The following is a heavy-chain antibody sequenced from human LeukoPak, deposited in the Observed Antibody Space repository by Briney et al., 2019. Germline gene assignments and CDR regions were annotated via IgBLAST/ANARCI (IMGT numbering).Heavy chain of an antibody. CDR2: IYYSGST. CDR3: ARDGGNSWYHY. CDR1: GGSISSYY. Sequence: SETLSLTCTVSGGSISSYYWSWIRQPPGKGLEWIGYIYYSGSTNYNPSLKGRVTISVDTSKNRFSLKLSSVTAADTAVYYCARDGGNSWYHYWGQGTLVTVSS. V-gene: IGHV4-59*01. D-gene: IGHD6-13*01. J-gene: IGHJ4*02.